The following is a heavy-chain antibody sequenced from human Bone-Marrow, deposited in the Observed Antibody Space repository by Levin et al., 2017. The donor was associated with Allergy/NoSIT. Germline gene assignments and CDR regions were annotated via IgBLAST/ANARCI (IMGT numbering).Heavy chain of an antibody. V-gene: IGHV6-1*01. J-gene: IGHJ5*02. CDR3: ARVGYCSGGSCPNWFDP. Sequence: SQTLSLTCAISGDSVSSNSAAWNWIRQSPSRGLEWLGRTYYRSKWYNDYAVSVKSRITINPDTSKNQFSLQLNSVTPEDTAVYYCARVGYCSGGSCPNWFDPWGQGTLVTVSS. D-gene: IGHD2-15*01. CDR2: TYYRSKWYN. CDR1: GDSVSSNSAA.